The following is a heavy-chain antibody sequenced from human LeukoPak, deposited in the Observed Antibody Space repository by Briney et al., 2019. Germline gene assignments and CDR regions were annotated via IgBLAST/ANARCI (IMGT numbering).Heavy chain of an antibody. D-gene: IGHD4-11*01. CDR2: ISGSGGST. CDR3: VRDFSNYVAFFDS. Sequence: GGSLRLSCAASGFTFSSYAMSWVRQAPGKGLEWASVISGSGGSTYYADSVKGRFTISRDNSKSTLYLQMGSLRTEDTAVYYCVRDFSNYVAFFDSWGQGVLVIVSS. J-gene: IGHJ4*02. V-gene: IGHV3-23*01. CDR1: GFTFSSYA.